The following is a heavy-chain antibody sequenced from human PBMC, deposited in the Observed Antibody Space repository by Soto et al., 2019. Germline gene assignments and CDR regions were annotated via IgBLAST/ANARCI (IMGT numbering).Heavy chain of an antibody. Sequence: SETLSLTCTVSAGSISSGDYYWSWIRQPPGKGLEWIGYIYYSGSTYYNPSLKSRVTISADTSKNQFSLKLSSVTAADTAVYYCARRHYYDSSGYYYYYYYYGMDVWGQGTTVTVSS. D-gene: IGHD3-22*01. J-gene: IGHJ6*02. V-gene: IGHV4-30-4*01. CDR2: IYYSGST. CDR3: ARRHYYDSSGYYYYYYYYGMDV. CDR1: AGSISSGDYY.